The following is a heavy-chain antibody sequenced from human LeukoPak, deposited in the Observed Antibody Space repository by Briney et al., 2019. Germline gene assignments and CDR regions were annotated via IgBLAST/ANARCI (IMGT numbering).Heavy chain of an antibody. CDR1: GFTFSSYA. D-gene: IGHD3-22*01. CDR3: APDSNGASPNWFDP. V-gene: IGHV3-23*01. J-gene: IGHJ5*02. Sequence: GGSLRLSCAVSGFTFSSYAISWVRQAPGKGLEWVSSISGSGDTTYYADPVKGRFTISRDNSKNTLYLQMNSLRAEDTAVYYCAPDSNGASPNWFDPWGQGTLVTVSS. CDR2: ISGSGDTT.